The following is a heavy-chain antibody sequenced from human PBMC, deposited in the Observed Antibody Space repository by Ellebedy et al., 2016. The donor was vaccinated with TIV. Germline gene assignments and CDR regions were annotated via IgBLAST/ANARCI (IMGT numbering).Heavy chain of an antibody. CDR1: GFTFSTYG. CDR3: ASGMVVSMTGTSDY. V-gene: IGHV3-74*01. CDR2: IDNDGTRT. D-gene: IGHD2-8*02. Sequence: GESLKISXAASGFTFSTYGMHWVRQVPGKGLVWVSRIDNDGTRTDYADSVKGRFIISRDNAKNRLYLEMNSLRAEDSALYYCASGMVVSMTGTSDYWGQGTLVTVSS. J-gene: IGHJ4*02.